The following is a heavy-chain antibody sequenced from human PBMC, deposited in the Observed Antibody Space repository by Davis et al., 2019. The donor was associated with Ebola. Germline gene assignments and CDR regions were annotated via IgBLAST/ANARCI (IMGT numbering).Heavy chain of an antibody. CDR3: YTVMRGRNQLLLYP. CDR1: GFTFSSYW. J-gene: IGHJ5*02. V-gene: IGHV3-74*01. D-gene: IGHD2-2*01. Sequence: PGGSLRLSCAASGFTFSSYWMQWVRQAPGKGLVWVSRVNPDGSSSDYADSVKGRFTISRDNSKNTLYLQMNSLKTEDTAVYYCYTVMRGRNQLLLYPWGQGTLVTVSS. CDR2: VNPDGSSS.